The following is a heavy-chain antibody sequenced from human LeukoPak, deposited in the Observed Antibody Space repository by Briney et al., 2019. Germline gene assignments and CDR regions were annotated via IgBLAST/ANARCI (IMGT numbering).Heavy chain of an antibody. D-gene: IGHD2-2*02. Sequence: GGSLRLSCEASGFTFGTYWMHWVRQVPGKGLVWVSRINSDGSSTTYADSVKGRFTISRDNSKNTLYLQMNSLRAEDTAVYYCARSIVVVPAAILSRSEFDYWGQGTLATVSS. CDR3: ARSIVVVPAAILSRSEFDY. J-gene: IGHJ4*02. CDR2: INSDGSST. CDR1: GFTFGTYW. V-gene: IGHV3-74*01.